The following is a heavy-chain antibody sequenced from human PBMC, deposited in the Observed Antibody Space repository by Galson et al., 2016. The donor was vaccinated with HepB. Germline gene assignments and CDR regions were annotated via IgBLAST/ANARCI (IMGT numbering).Heavy chain of an antibody. CDR3: ARDRSSGSGNFGY. D-gene: IGHD3-10*01. CDR1: GGSISSGGYY. Sequence: LTCTVSGGSISSGGYYWSWIRQHPGKGLEWIGYIYHSGSTYYNPSLKSRVSISVDTSKNQFSLRLSSVTAADAAVYYCARDRSSGSGNFGYWGQGTLVTVAS. J-gene: IGHJ4*02. CDR2: IYHSGST. V-gene: IGHV4-31*03.